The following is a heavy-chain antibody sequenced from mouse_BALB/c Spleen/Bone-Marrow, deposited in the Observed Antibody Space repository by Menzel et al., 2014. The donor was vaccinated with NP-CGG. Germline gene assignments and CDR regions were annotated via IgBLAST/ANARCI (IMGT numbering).Heavy chain of an antibody. CDR3: TRGFAY. J-gene: IGHJ3*01. Sequence: LKQSGSELVRPGASVKLSCKASGYTFTSYWMHWVKQRHGQGLEWIGNIYPGSGGTNYDEKFKSKGTLTVDTSSSTAYMHLSSLTSEDSAVYYCTRGFAYWGQGTLVTVSA. CDR1: GYTFTSYW. CDR2: IYPGSGGT. V-gene: IGHV1S22*01.